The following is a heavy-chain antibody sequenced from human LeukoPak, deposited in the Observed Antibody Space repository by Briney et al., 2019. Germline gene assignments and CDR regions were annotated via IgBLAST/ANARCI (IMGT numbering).Heavy chain of an antibody. CDR3: ARDPKNYYDNRFDYCHMNV. CDR1: GYTFTGYY. D-gene: IGHD3-22*01. V-gene: IGHV1-2*02. CDR2: INPNHGDT. J-gene: IGHJ6*03. Sequence: ASVTVSCTASGYTFTGYYMHWVRQAPGQGLEWMGWINPNHGDTNYAQKYQGRVSMTTDTSITTAYMELNRLTSDDTAVYYCARDPKNYYDNRFDYCHMNVWGKGTTVTVSS.